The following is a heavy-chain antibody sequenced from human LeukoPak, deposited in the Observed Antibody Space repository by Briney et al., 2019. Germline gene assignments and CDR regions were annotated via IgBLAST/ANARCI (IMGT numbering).Heavy chain of an antibody. CDR2: ISYIGST. Sequence: SETLSLTCTVSGYSISTYYWSWIRQPPGKGLEWIGYISYIGSTKYNPSLKSRVTISVDASKNQFSLKLSSVTAADTAVYYCARGGAVVGFDYFDYWGQGTLVTVSS. J-gene: IGHJ4*02. CDR1: GYSISTYY. CDR3: ARGGAVVGFDYFDY. D-gene: IGHD6-19*01. V-gene: IGHV4-59*01.